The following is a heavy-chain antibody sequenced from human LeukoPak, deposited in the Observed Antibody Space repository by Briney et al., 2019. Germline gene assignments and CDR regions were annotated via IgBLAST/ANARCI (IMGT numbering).Heavy chain of an antibody. CDR3: ARDGIAVAATDPFFDY. V-gene: IGHV3-30-3*01. Sequence: GGSLRLSCAASGFTFGSYAMHWVRQAPGKGLEWVAVISYDGSNKYYADSVKGRFTISRDNSKNTLYLQMNSLRAEDTAVYYCARDGIAVAATDPFFDYWGQGTLVTVSS. CDR2: ISYDGSNK. D-gene: IGHD6-19*01. CDR1: GFTFGSYA. J-gene: IGHJ4*02.